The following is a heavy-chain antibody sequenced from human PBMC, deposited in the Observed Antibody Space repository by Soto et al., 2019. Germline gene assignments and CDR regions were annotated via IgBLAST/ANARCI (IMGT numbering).Heavy chain of an antibody. CDR3: ARDVSGPGATYVLDV. J-gene: IGHJ6*02. CDR1: GYIFSSHF. V-gene: IGHV1-46*01. D-gene: IGHD2-2*01. Sequence: ASVKVSCKASGYIFSSHFIYWVRQAPAQGVQWMGIINPDGGRTAYAQKFQGRVTLTRDMSTSTVYMELTSLTYDGTAVYYCARDVSGPGATYVLDVWGQGTTVTVSS. CDR2: INPDGGRT.